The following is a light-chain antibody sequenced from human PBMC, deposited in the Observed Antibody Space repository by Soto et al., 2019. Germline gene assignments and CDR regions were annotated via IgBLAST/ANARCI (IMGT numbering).Light chain of an antibody. CDR2: SNN. V-gene: IGLV1-44*01. CDR1: SSNIGSNT. CDR3: AAWDDSLNGYV. J-gene: IGLJ1*01. Sequence: QSVLTQPPSASGTPGQRVTISCSGSSSNIGSNTVNWYQQLPGTAPKLLIYSNNQRPSGVPDRFSGSKSGTSASLAISGVQSEDEADSYCAAWDDSLNGYVFGTGTKLTVL.